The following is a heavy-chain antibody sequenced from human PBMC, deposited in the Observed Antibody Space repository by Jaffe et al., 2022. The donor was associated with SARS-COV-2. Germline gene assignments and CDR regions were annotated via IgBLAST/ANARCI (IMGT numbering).Heavy chain of an antibody. J-gene: IGHJ4*02. Sequence: QVHLQESGPGLVKPSETLSLTCSVSGRSVSSGNYYWSWIRQSAEKGLEWIGRVYTTGSTQYNPSLESRVFMSVDTSNNQFSLKLTSVTATDTAVYYCASGQYSGSWDFDNWGQGTLVTVSS. CDR2: VYTTGST. CDR3: ASGQYSGSWDFDN. CDR1: GRSVSSGNYY. D-gene: IGHD1-26*01. V-gene: IGHV4-61*02.